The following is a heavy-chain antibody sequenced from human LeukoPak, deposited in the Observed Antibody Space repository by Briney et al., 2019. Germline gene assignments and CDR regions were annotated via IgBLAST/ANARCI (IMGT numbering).Heavy chain of an antibody. Sequence: GGSLRLSCAASGFTFSSYAMNWVRQAPGKGLEWVAVISFDGNNAYYTDSVKGRFTISRDNAKNSLYLQMNSLRAEDTAVYYCARGVRDILSGYYTDYYFYYMDVWGKGTTVTVSS. CDR2: ISFDGNNA. CDR1: GFTFSSYA. CDR3: ARGVRDILSGYYTDYYFYYMDV. J-gene: IGHJ6*03. V-gene: IGHV3-30*04. D-gene: IGHD3-3*01.